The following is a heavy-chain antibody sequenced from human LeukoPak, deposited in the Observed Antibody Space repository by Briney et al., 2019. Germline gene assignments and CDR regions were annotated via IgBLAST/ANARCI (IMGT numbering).Heavy chain of an antibody. J-gene: IGHJ5*02. V-gene: IGHV4-38-2*02. CDR1: GDSIIGYY. CDR3: AREYSSSWYLNWFDP. Sequence: ETPSLTCSVSGDSIIGYYWGWIRQPPGKGLEWIGNIYYTGNTYYNSSLKSRVTISVDTSNNQFSLKLSSVTAADTAVYYCAREYSSSWYLNWFDPWGQGTLVTVSS. D-gene: IGHD6-13*01. CDR2: IYYTGNT.